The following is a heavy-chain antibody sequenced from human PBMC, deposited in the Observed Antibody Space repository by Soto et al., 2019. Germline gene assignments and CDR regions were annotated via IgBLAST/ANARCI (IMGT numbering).Heavy chain of an antibody. Sequence: GGSLRLSCAASGFTFSSYSMNWVRQAPGKGLEWVSSISSSSSYIYYADSVKGRFTISRDNAKNSLYLQMNSLRAEDTAVYYCALGETRSPLDYWGQGTLVTVSS. CDR2: ISSSSSYI. CDR1: GFTFSSYS. D-gene: IGHD2-2*01. J-gene: IGHJ4*02. CDR3: ALGETRSPLDY. V-gene: IGHV3-21*01.